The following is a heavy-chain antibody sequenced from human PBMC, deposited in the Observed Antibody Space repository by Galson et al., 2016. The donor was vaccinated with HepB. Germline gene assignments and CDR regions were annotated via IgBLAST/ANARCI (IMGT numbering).Heavy chain of an antibody. Sequence: SVKVSCKASGDTFSSFAISWVRQAPGQGPEWMGGIIPLFGTANYAEKFQGRVTITADRSTSTAYMELSSLRSEDTALYYCARDRAVAGTGRHALDIWGQGTMVTVSS. J-gene: IGHJ3*02. CDR3: ARDRAVAGTGRHALDI. V-gene: IGHV1-69*06. D-gene: IGHD6-19*01. CDR1: GDTFSSFA. CDR2: IIPLFGTA.